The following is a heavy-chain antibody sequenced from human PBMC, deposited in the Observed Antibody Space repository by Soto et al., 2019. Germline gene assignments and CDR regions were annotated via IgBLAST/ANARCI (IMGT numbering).Heavy chain of an antibody. V-gene: IGHV1-24*01. CDR3: AIAAYCSGATCYSGYNWFDP. CDR2: FDPENDET. J-gene: IGHJ5*02. D-gene: IGHD2-2*01. CDR1: GYTLSEVS. Sequence: KVSCKVSGYTLSEVSIHWVRQTPGKGLEWMGGFDPENDETSYAQKFQGRVTSTEDTSTDTAYLELSSLRSEDTAIYYCAIAAYCSGATCYSGYNWFDPWGQGTQVTVSS.